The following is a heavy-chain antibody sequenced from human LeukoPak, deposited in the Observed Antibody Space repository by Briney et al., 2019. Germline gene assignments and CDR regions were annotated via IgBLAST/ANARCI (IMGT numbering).Heavy chain of an antibody. V-gene: IGHV3-20*04. J-gene: IGHJ4*02. CDR2: INWNGGGT. CDR1: GFTFDDYG. D-gene: IGHD6-19*01. CDR3: AATYSSGWYSHSDY. Sequence: GGSLRLXCAASGFTFDDYGMSWVRQAPGKEPEWVSGINWNGGGTAYAASVKGRFTISRDNAKNSLYLQMNSLRAEDTALYYCAATYSSGWYSHSDYWGQGTLVTVSS.